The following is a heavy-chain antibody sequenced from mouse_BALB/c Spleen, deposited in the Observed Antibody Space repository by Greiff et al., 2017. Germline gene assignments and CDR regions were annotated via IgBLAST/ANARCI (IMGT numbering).Heavy chain of an antibody. CDR3: ARLGTGFAY. Sequence: VQLKQSGPGLVKPSQSLSLTCTVTGYSITSDYAWNWIRQFPGNKLEWMGYISYSGSTSYNPSLKSRISITRDTSKNQFFLQLNSVTTEDTATYYCARLGTGFAYWGQGTLVTVSA. V-gene: IGHV3-2*02. CDR2: ISYSGST. CDR1: GYSITSDYA. J-gene: IGHJ3*01. D-gene: IGHD3-3*01.